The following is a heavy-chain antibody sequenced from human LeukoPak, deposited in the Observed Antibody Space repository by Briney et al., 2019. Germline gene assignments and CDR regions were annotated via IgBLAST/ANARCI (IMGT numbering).Heavy chain of an antibody. CDR2: ISGNGVGT. V-gene: IGHV3-23*01. Sequence: GGSLRLSCAASGFTFSSYGMHWVRQAPGKGLEWVSAISGNGVGTYYADSVKGRFTISRDNSKNTLYLQMNNLRAEDTAVYYCAKYAPPTTALTRFFDDWGQGTLVTVSS. CDR3: AKYAPPTTALTRFFDD. D-gene: IGHD4-17*01. CDR1: GFTFSSYG. J-gene: IGHJ4*02.